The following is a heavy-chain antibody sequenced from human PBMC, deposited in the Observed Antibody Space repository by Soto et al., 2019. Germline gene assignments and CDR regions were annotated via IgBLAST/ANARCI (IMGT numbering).Heavy chain of an antibody. CDR3: ARDRRWAIDY. D-gene: IGHD6-13*01. CDR1: SFSLINYG. J-gene: IGHJ4*02. CDR2: INYRSSAI. Sequence: GGSLRLSCAASSFSLINYGMNWVRQAPGRGLEWVSHINYRSSAIYYADSVKGRFTISRDNAKNSLYLQINSLRDEDTAVYYCARDRRWAIDYWGQGTLVTVSS. V-gene: IGHV3-48*02.